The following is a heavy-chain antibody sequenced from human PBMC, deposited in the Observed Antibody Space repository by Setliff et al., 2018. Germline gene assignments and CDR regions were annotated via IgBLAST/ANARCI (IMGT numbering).Heavy chain of an antibody. D-gene: IGHD2-2*01. J-gene: IGHJ3*02. V-gene: IGHV4-38-2*01. CDR2: MYHSGST. Sequence: PSETLSLTCAVSYYSISSGYYWGWIRQPPGKGLEWIGSMYHSGSTYYSPSLESRVTISVDMSKNHLSLKLSSVTAADTAVYYCARHIWGAKMQLPHDVFDIWGRGTMVTVSS. CDR3: ARHIWGAKMQLPHDVFDI. CDR1: YYSISSGYY.